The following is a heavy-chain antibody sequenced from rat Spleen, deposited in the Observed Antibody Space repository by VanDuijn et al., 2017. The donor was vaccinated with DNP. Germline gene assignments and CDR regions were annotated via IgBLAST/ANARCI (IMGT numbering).Heavy chain of an antibody. CDR2: ITSSGSRP. CDR3: TRGVYYGSSWAFDY. J-gene: IGHJ2*01. V-gene: IGHV5-31*01. D-gene: IGHD1-6*01. Sequence: EVQLVESGGDLVQPGRSLKLSCVASGFTFNNYWMTWIRQVPGKGLEWVASITSSGSRPYSPESVKGRFTISRDTAKSSLYLQMNSLKSEDTATYYCTRGVYYGSSWAFDYWGHGVMVTVSS. CDR1: GFTFNNYW.